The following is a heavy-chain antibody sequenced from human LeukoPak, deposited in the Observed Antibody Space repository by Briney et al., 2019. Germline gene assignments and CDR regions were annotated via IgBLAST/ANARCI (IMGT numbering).Heavy chain of an antibody. CDR2: IYPGDSDT. CDR3: ARRSARSYYDILTGYHLDY. CDR1: GYRFTSYW. Sequence: GESLKISFKGSGYRFTSYWIGWVRPMPGKGLEWMGIIYPGDSDTRYSPSFQGQVTISPDKFISTAYLQWSSLKASDTAMYYCARRSARSYYDILTGYHLDYWGQGTLVTVSS. J-gene: IGHJ4*02. V-gene: IGHV5-51*01. D-gene: IGHD3-9*01.